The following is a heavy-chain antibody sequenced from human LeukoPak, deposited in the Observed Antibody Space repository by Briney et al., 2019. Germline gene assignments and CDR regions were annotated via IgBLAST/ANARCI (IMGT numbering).Heavy chain of an antibody. J-gene: IGHJ6*02. CDR1: GFTFSDYY. D-gene: IGHD6-13*01. Sequence: GRSLRLSCAASGFTFSDYYMSWIRQAPGKGLEWVSYISSSGSTIYYADSVKGRFTISRDNAKNSLYLQMNSLRAEDTAVYYCARAAAAAGTYYYGMVVWGQGTTVTVSS. CDR2: ISSSGSTI. V-gene: IGHV3-11*01. CDR3: ARAAAAAGTYYYGMVV.